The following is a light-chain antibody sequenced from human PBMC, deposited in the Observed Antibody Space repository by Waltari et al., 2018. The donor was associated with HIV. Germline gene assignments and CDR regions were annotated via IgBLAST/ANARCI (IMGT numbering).Light chain of an antibody. CDR3: CSYAGVDTPVV. Sequence: QSALTQPASMSGSPGQSITISCSGTSSDVGSYNLVPWYQQPPGKVPKLIIYEVTKRPSDVSNRFSASKSGDTASLTISGLQPEDEADYYCCSYAGVDTPVVFGGGTKLTVL. CDR1: SSDVGSYNL. J-gene: IGLJ2*01. CDR2: EVT. V-gene: IGLV2-23*02.